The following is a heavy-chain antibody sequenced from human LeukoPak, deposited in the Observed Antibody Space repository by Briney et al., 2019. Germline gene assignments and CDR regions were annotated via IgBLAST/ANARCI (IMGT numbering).Heavy chain of an antibody. CDR3: ARRDESLDY. Sequence: GGSLRLSCAASGFTFSDYALGWVRQAPGKGLEWVANIHQHGSKENYLDSVKGRFTISRDNAKDSLYLQMNSLRAEDTAVYYCARRDESLDYWGQGTLVTVSS. D-gene: IGHD2-21*02. CDR1: GFTFSDYA. J-gene: IGHJ4*02. CDR2: IHQHGSKE. V-gene: IGHV3-7*01.